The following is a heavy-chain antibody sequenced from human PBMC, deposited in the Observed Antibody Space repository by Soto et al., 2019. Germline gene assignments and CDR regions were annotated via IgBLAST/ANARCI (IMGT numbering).Heavy chain of an antibody. CDR3: ALRRTSCCYYYCMDV. CDR1: GYTFTSYD. J-gene: IGHJ6*02. V-gene: IGHV1-8*01. Sequence: ASVKVSCNASGYTFTSYDINWVRPATGQGLEWMGWLNPNSGNTGYAQKFQGRVTMTRNTSISTAYMEPSSLRSEDTAVYYCALRRTSCCYYYCMDVWSQGTTVTVSS. D-gene: IGHD2-2*01. CDR2: LNPNSGNT.